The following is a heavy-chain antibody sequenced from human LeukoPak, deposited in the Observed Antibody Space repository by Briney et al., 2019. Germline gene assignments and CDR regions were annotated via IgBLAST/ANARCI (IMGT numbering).Heavy chain of an antibody. Sequence: SETLSLTCTVSGGSISGYYWSWMRQPPGKGLEWIGYIYYSGNTNSNPTLKSRVTISVDMSRNQFSLKLRSVIAADTAVYYCARHIRQGYNYIDHWGQGTLVTVSS. CDR1: GGSISGYY. V-gene: IGHV4-59*08. CDR2: IYYSGNT. D-gene: IGHD5-24*01. J-gene: IGHJ4*02. CDR3: ARHIRQGYNYIDH.